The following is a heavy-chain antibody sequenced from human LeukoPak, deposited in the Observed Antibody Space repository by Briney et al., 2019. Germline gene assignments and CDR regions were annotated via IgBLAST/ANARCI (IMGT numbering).Heavy chain of an antibody. CDR1: GGSISSYY. Sequence: SETLSLTCTVSGGSISSYYWSWIRQPPGKGLEWIGYIYYSGSTNYNPSLKSRVTISVDTSKNQFSLKLSSVTAADTAVYYCARSSAFYIDVWGKGTTVTVSS. V-gene: IGHV4-59*12. CDR3: ARSSAFYIDV. D-gene: IGHD3-22*01. J-gene: IGHJ6*03. CDR2: IYYSGST.